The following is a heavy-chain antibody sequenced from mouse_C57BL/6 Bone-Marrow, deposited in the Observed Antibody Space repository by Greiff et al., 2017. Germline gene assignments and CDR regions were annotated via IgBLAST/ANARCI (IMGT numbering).Heavy chain of an antibody. V-gene: IGHV5-4*01. Sequence: EVKVEESGGGLVKPGGSLKLSCAASGFTFSSYAMSWVRQTPEKRLEWVATISDGGSYTYYPDNVKGRFTISRDNAKNNLYLQMSHLKSEDTAMYYCAREITTVVRDWGQGTSVTVSS. CDR3: AREITTVVRD. J-gene: IGHJ4*01. CDR1: GFTFSSYA. D-gene: IGHD1-1*01. CDR2: ISDGGSYT.